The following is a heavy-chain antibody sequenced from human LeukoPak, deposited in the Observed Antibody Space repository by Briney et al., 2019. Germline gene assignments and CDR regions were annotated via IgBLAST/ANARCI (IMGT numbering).Heavy chain of an antibody. V-gene: IGHV4-4*07. D-gene: IGHD2-2*03. J-gene: IGHJ5*02. CDR2: IYTSGST. CDR3: ARDIGYCSSTSCYDPNWFDP. CDR1: GGSISSYY. Sequence: SETLSLTCTVSGGSISSYYWSWIRQPAGKGLEWIGRIYTSGSTNYNPSLKSRVTMSVDTSKNQFSLKLSSVTAADTAVYYCARDIGYCSSTSCYDPNWFDPWGQGTPVTVSS.